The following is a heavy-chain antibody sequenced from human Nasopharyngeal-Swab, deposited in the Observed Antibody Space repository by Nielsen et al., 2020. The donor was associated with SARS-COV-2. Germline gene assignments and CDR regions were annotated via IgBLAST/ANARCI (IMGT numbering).Heavy chain of an antibody. J-gene: IGHJ6*03. V-gene: IGHV1-8*01. CDR1: GYTFISYD. CDR2: MNPNSGNT. D-gene: IGHD6-13*01. CDR3: ARGLYLKQLVIQYYMDV. Sequence: ASVKASCKASGYTFISYDINWVRQATGQGLEWMGWMNPNSGNTGYAQKFQGRVTMTRNTSISTAYMELSSLRSEDTAVYYCARGLYLKQLVIQYYMDVWGKGTTVTVSS.